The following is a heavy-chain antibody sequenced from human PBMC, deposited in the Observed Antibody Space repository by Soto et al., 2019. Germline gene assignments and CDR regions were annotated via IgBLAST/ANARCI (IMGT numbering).Heavy chain of an antibody. J-gene: IGHJ4*01. CDR1: GGSFSTYA. CDR2: IIPLVGTE. Sequence: GASVKVSCKASGGSFSTYAINWLRQAPGQGLEWMGGIIPLVGTENNAQNFQDRFTFTADKSTTTAYMEVRRLRSEDTAVYYCATGFWSGPIAHSFDYWGQGTLVTVSS. V-gene: IGHV1-69*06. D-gene: IGHD3-3*01. CDR3: ATGFWSGPIAHSFDY.